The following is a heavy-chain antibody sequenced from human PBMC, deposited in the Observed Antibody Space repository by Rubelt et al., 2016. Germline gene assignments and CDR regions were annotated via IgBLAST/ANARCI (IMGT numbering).Heavy chain of an antibody. CDR2: IKADGRET. J-gene: IGHJ4*02. CDR1: GFTFSSYA. V-gene: IGHV3-7*03. CDR3: TTVGIAARGVW. D-gene: IGHD6-6*01. Sequence: GGGLVQPGGSLRLSCAASGFTFSSYAMSWVRQAPGKGLEWVANIKADGRETHYIDSVKGRFTISRDNAKNSLYLQMNSLESEDTAVYYCTTVGIAARGVWWGQGTLVAVSS.